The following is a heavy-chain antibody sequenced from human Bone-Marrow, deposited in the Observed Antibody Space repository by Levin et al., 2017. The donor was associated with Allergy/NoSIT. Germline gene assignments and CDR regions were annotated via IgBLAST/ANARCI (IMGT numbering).Heavy chain of an antibody. CDR2: VYYTGLT. CDR1: GGSIDSYY. CDR3: ARTDHPSSPHFDY. J-gene: IGHJ4*02. Sequence: SETLSLTCTVSGGSIDSYYWSWIRQTPGKGLQWIGYVYYTGLTRYNPSLKSRVTMSVDTSKNQFSLKLYSVTAADTGLYFCARTDHPSSPHFDYWGQGILVTVSS. V-gene: IGHV4-59*01. D-gene: IGHD6-13*01.